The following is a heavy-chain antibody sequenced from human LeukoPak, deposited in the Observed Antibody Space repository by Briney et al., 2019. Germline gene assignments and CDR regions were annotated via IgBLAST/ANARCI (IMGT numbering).Heavy chain of an antibody. Sequence: PGGSLRLSCAASGFTFSDYYMSWIRQPPGKGLEWIGSIYYSGSTYYNPSLKSRVTISVDTSKNQFSLKLSSVTAADTAVYYCARSGSYYSFDYWGQGTLVTVSS. CDR2: IYYSGST. CDR3: ARSGSYYSFDY. V-gene: IGHV4-38-2*01. J-gene: IGHJ4*02. D-gene: IGHD1-26*01. CDR1: GFTFSDYY.